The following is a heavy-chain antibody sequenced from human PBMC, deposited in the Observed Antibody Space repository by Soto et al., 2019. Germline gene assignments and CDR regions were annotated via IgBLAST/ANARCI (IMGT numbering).Heavy chain of an antibody. J-gene: IGHJ5*02. CDR1: GFTFSSYA. D-gene: IGHD3-3*01. CDR3: ANGREARYYDFWSQKGWFDP. Sequence: GGSLRLSCAASGFTFSSYAMSWVRQAPGKGLEWVSAISGSGGSTYYADSVEGRFTISRDNSKNTLYLQMNSLSAEDTAVYYCANGREARYYDFWSQKGWFDPWGQGTLVTVSS. V-gene: IGHV3-23*01. CDR2: ISGSGGST.